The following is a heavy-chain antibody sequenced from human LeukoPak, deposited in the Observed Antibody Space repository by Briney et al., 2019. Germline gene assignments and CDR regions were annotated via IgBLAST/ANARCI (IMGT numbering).Heavy chain of an antibody. CDR2: ISSSSDYI. D-gene: IGHD1-1*01. J-gene: IGHJ4*02. V-gene: IGHV3-21*04. CDR3: ARGYNSFDY. Sequence: PGGSLRLSCAASGFTFSSYTMNWVRQAPGKGLEWVSSISSSSDYIYYADSVKGRFTISRDNAKNSLYLQMNSLKTEDTAVYYCARGYNSFDYWGQGILVTVSS. CDR1: GFTFSSYT.